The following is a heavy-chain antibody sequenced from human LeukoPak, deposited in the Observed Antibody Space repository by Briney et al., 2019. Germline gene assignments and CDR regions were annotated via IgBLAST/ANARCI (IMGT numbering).Heavy chain of an antibody. CDR3: ASNGPQPDRPPNDCSGDSCYPETFDY. CDR1: GGSFSGYY. D-gene: IGHD2-15*01. Sequence: SETLSLTCAVYGGSFSGYYWSWIRQPPGKGLEWIGEINHSGSTNYNPSLKSRVTISVDTSKNQFSLKLSSVTAADTAVYYCASNGPQPDRPPNDCSGDSCYPETFDYWGQGTLVTVSS. V-gene: IGHV4-34*01. J-gene: IGHJ4*02. CDR2: INHSGST.